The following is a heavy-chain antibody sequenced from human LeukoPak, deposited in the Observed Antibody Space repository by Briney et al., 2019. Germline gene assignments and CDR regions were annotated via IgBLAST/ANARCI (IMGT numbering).Heavy chain of an antibody. CDR1: GITFRTYA. Sequence: GGSLRLSCAVSGITFRTYAMSWVRQARGKGLEWVSSINGDGSSTYYADSVKGRFTISRDNAKNSLYLQMNSLRAEDTAVYYCARDSGIARMYYFDYWGQGTLVTVSS. CDR2: INGDGSST. D-gene: IGHD6-13*01. CDR3: ARDSGIARMYYFDY. J-gene: IGHJ4*02. V-gene: IGHV3-23*01.